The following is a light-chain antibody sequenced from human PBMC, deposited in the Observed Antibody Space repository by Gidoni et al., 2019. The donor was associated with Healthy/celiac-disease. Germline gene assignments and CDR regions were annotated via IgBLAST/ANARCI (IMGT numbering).Light chain of an antibody. J-gene: IGKJ3*01. CDR2: DAS. V-gene: IGKV3-11*01. Sequence: EIVLTQSPATLSLSPGERATLSCRASQSVSSYLAWYQQTPGQAPRLLIYDASNRATGIPARFSGSGSGTDFTLTISSLEPEDFAVYYCQQRRNWPPEFTFGPGTKVDIK. CDR1: QSVSSY. CDR3: QQRRNWPPEFT.